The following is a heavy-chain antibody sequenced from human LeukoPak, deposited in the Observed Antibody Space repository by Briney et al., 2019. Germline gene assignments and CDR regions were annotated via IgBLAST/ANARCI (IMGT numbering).Heavy chain of an antibody. Sequence: ASVKVSCKASGYTFTGYYMHWVRQAPGQGLEWMGGINPNSGGTNYAQKFQGRVTMTRDTSISTAYMELSRLRSDDTAVYYCARAYRHDYSNYGPPDAFDIWGQGTMVTVSS. J-gene: IGHJ3*02. V-gene: IGHV1-2*02. D-gene: IGHD4-11*01. CDR3: ARAYRHDYSNYGPPDAFDI. CDR2: INPNSGGT. CDR1: GYTFTGYY.